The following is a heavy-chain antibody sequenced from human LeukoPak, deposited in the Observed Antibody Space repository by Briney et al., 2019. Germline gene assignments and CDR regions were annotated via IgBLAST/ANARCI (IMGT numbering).Heavy chain of an antibody. D-gene: IGHD4-17*01. CDR3: ARGYGRGGYYYYYGMDV. CDR1: GGSISSGGYC. V-gene: IGHV4-30-2*01. J-gene: IGHJ6*04. Sequence: SETLSLTCAVSGGSISSGGYCWSWIRQPPGKGLERIGYIYHSGSTYYNPSLKSRVTISVDRSKNQFSLKLSSVTAADTAVYCCARGYGRGGYYYYYGMDVWGEGTTVTVSS. CDR2: IYHSGST.